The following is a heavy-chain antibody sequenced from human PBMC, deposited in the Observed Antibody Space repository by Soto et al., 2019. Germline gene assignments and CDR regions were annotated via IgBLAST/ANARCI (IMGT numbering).Heavy chain of an antibody. CDR2: ISSDTTII. J-gene: IGHJ4*02. CDR3: ARGPSIALAGRFDY. CDR1: GFTFNSHS. Sequence: PGGSLRLSCAASGFTFNSHSMNWVRQAPGKGLEWISYISSDTTIIYYADSVKGRFTISRDNAKNSIYLQMTGLRDEDTAVYYCARGPSIALAGRFDYWGQGALVTVSS. V-gene: IGHV3-48*02. D-gene: IGHD6-19*01.